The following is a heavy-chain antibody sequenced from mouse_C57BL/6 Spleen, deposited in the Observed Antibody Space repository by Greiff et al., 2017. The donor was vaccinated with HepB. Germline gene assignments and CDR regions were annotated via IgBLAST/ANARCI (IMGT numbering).Heavy chain of an antibody. CDR2: IHPNSGST. CDR3: ARGGLTTVVAYYYAMDY. CDR1: GYTFTSYW. J-gene: IGHJ4*01. D-gene: IGHD1-1*01. Sequence: VQLQQPGAELVKPGASVKLSCKASGYTFTSYWMHWVKQRPGQGLEWIGMIHPNSGSTNYNEKFRSKATLTVDKSSSTAYMQLSSLTSEDSAVYYCARGGLTTVVAYYYAMDYWGQGTSVTVSS. V-gene: IGHV1-64*01.